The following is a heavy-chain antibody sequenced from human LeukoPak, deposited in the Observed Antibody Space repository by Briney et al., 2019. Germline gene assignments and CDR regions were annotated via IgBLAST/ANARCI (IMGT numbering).Heavy chain of an antibody. V-gene: IGHV3-23*01. J-gene: IGHJ6*03. CDR1: GFTFSSYA. Sequence: GGSLRLSCAASGFTFSSYAMSWVRQAPGKGLEWVSGILDSGYSTYYANSVKGRFTISRDNSNNTLYLQMNSLRAEDTAVYYCARLGGHPLHNYYVGVWGKGTTVAVSS. CDR2: ILDSGYST. D-gene: IGHD3-16*01. CDR3: ARLGGHPLHNYYVGV.